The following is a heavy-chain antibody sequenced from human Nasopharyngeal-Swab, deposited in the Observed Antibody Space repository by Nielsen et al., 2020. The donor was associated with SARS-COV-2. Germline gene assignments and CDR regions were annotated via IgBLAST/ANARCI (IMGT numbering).Heavy chain of an antibody. Sequence: ASVKVSCKASGYTFTSYDINWVRQATGQGLEWMGWMNPNSGNTGYAQKFQGRVTMTRNTSLSTAYMELSSLRSEDTAVYYCARYYREGSGYFYYGMDVWGQGTTVTVSS. CDR3: ARYYREGSGYFYYGMDV. D-gene: IGHD3-22*01. J-gene: IGHJ6*02. CDR2: MNPNSGNT. CDR1: GYTFTSYD. V-gene: IGHV1-8*01.